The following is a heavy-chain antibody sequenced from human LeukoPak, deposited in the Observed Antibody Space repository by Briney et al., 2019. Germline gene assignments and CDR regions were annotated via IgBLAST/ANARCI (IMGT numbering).Heavy chain of an antibody. J-gene: IGHJ3*02. CDR2: IYYSEST. Sequence: SETLSLTCTVSGGSISTYYWSWIRQPPGEGLEYIGYIYYSESTNYNPSLKSRVTMSLATSKNQFSLTLSSVTAADTAVYYCAREEVPHGFDIWGQGTMVTVSS. CDR3: AREEVPHGFDI. CDR1: GGSISTYY. V-gene: IGHV4-59*01.